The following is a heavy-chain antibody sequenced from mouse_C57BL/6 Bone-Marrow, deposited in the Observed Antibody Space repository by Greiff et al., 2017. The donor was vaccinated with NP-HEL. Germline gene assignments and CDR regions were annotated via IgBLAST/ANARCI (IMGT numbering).Heavy chain of an antibody. Sequence: EVMLVESGGGLVQPGGSLSLSCAASGFTFTDYYMSWVRQPPGKALEWLGFIRNKANGYTTEYSASVQGRFTISRDNSQSFLYLQMNALRAEDSATYDCASVGRRNAMDYWGQGTSVTVSS. D-gene: IGHD1-1*01. CDR1: GFTFTDYY. V-gene: IGHV7-3*01. J-gene: IGHJ4*01. CDR2: IRNKANGYTT. CDR3: ASVGRRNAMDY.